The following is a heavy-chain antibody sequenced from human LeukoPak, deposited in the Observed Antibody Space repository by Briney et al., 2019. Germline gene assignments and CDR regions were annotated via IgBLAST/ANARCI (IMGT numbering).Heavy chain of an antibody. J-gene: IGHJ4*02. CDR1: GFTFSSYG. Sequence: SGRSLRLSCAASGFTFSSYGMHWVRQAPGKGLEWVVVISYDGSNKYYADSVKGRFTIYRDNSKNTLYLQMNSLRAEDTDLYCCAKEKGVGYFDYWGQGTLVTVSS. CDR2: ISYDGSNK. V-gene: IGHV3-30*18. D-gene: IGHD2-15*01. CDR3: AKEKGVGYFDY.